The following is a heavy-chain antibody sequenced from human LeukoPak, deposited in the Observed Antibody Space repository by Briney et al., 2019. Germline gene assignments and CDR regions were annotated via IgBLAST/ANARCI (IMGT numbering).Heavy chain of an antibody. V-gene: IGHV3-48*03. D-gene: IGHD5-12*01. CDR1: GFTFSSYE. J-gene: IGHJ4*02. CDR2: ISIGGRTQ. Sequence: PGGSLRLSCAASGFTFSSYEMNWVRQAPGKGLEWVSYISIGGRTQYYADSVKGRFTISRDISKSTLYLQMNNLRAEDTAVYYCARGPSLRLAGNAFDYWGQGTPV. CDR3: ARGPSLRLAGNAFDY.